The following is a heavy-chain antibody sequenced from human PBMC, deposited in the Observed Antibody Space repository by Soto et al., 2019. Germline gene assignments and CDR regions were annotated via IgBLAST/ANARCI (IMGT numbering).Heavy chain of an antibody. V-gene: IGHV4-59*01. D-gene: IGHD3-3*01. CDR1: GGSISSYY. CDR2: IYYSGST. Sequence: SEILSLTCTVSGGSISSYYWSWIRQPPGKGLEWIGYIYYSGSTNYNPSLKSRVTISVDTSKNQFSLKLSSVTAADTAVYYCARGGNDFWSGLYYYYYYGMDVWGQGTTVTVSS. CDR3: ARGGNDFWSGLYYYYYYGMDV. J-gene: IGHJ6*02.